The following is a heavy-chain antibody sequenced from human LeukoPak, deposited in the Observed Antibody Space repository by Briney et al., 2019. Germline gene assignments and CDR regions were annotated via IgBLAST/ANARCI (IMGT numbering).Heavy chain of an antibody. CDR1: GGSISIPSYS. D-gene: IGHD6-6*01. CDR2: IYYSESA. Sequence: SETLSLTCTVSGGSISIPSYSWGWVRQPPGKGLEWIGAIYYSESAYYNPSLKSRVTISVDTSKNQFSLNLTSVTAADTAVYYCARDLSGAARYYYYYMDVWGKGTTVTVSS. J-gene: IGHJ6*03. CDR3: ARDLSGAARYYYYYMDV. V-gene: IGHV4-39*02.